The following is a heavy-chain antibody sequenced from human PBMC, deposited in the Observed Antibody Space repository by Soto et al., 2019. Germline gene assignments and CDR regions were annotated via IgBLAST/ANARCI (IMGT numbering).Heavy chain of an antibody. Sequence: EVQLVESGGGLVQPGGSLRLSCAASGFTFSDHYMDWVRQAPGKGLEWVGRTRNKANSYTTEYAASVKGRFTISRDDSKNSLYLQMNSLKSDDAVVYYGARADIVARILDYWGQGTLVTVSS. CDR2: TRNKANSYTT. CDR1: GFTFSDHY. J-gene: IGHJ4*02. CDR3: ARADIVARILDY. D-gene: IGHD5-12*01. V-gene: IGHV3-72*01.